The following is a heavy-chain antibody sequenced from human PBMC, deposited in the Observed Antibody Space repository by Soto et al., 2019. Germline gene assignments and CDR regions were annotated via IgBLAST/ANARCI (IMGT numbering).Heavy chain of an antibody. D-gene: IGHD6-19*01. CDR1: GLSITDSEMG. CDR2: IDSSGEK. Sequence: QVTLKESGPVLVKPTETLTLRCTVSGLSITDSEMGVSWIRQPPGQPLEWLAHIDSSGEKSYRTFMKSRLAIAKDTSKCQIVLTRTNMDPADTATYYCARRHLAVAVSPWFDPWGQGSPVTVSS. J-gene: IGHJ5*02. V-gene: IGHV2-26*01. CDR3: ARRHLAVAVSPWFDP.